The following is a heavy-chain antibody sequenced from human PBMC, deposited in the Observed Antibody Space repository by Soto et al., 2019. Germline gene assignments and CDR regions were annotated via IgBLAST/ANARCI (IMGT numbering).Heavy chain of an antibody. V-gene: IGHV1-18*01. CDR2: ISGYNGNT. D-gene: IGHD2-8*02. CDR3: ATSGGHHFGMDV. Sequence: ASVKVSCKASSFIFTSHGINWVRQAPGQGLEWMGWISGYNGNTKYGQKFQDRVTLTADTSTATAFMEVRSLRGDDSAVYYCATSGGHHFGMDVWGQGTTVTVSS. J-gene: IGHJ6*02. CDR1: SFIFTSHG.